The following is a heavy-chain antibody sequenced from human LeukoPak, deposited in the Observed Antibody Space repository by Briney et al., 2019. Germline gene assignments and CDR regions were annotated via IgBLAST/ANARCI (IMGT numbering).Heavy chain of an antibody. CDR1: GFTFSSYS. V-gene: IGHV3-7*01. Sequence: GGSLRLSCAASGFTFSSYSMNWVRQAPGKGLEWVANIKKDGSEKYYVDSVKGRFTISRDNAKTSLYLQMNSLRAEDAAVYYCARDLSGVAGYTYGRGIDYWGQGTLVTVSS. J-gene: IGHJ4*02. CDR3: ARDLSGVAGYTYGRGIDY. D-gene: IGHD5-18*01. CDR2: IKKDGSEK.